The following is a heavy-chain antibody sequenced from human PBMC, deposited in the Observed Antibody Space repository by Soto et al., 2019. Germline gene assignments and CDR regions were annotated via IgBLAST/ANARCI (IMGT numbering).Heavy chain of an antibody. Sequence: PSETLSLTCTVSGGSISSYYWSWIRQPPGKGLEWIGYIYYSGSTNYNPSLKSRVTISVDTSKNQFSLKLSSVTAADTALYYCARINKFGELLRWFDPWGQETLVTVSS. CDR1: GGSISSYY. D-gene: IGHD3-10*01. CDR3: ARINKFGELLRWFDP. CDR2: IYYSGST. V-gene: IGHV4-59*08. J-gene: IGHJ5*02.